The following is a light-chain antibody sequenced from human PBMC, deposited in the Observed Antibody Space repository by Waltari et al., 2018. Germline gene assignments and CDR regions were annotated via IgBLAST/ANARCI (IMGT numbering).Light chain of an antibody. CDR1: QGIRNS. CDR2: GAS. CDR3: LQYDSYPRT. J-gene: IGKJ1*01. V-gene: IGKV1-16*01. Sequence: DIQMTQSPSSLSAFVGDRVTISCRASQGIRNSVDWFQQKPGKAPKALMYGASTLHSGVPSRFSGSGFGTDFTLTISGLQAEDLATYYCLQYDSYPRTFGPGTKVEIK.